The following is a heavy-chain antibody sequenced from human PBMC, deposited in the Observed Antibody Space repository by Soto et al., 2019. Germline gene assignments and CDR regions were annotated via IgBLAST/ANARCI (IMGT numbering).Heavy chain of an antibody. CDR1: GFTSVDDG. Sequence: GGSLRLSCAASGFTSVDDGMRWVRQAPGKGLEWVSVFNWNGGSKCYADSVKGRFTISRDNAKNSLYLQMNSLRAEDTALYYCARLYSSGWYGPGRYWGQGT. V-gene: IGHV3-20*04. D-gene: IGHD6-19*01. CDR2: FNWNGGSK. CDR3: ARLYSSGWYGPGRY. J-gene: IGHJ4*02.